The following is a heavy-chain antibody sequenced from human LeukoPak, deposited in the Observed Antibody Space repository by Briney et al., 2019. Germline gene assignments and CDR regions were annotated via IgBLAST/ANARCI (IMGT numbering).Heavy chain of an antibody. V-gene: IGHV3-9*01. CDR3: AKDTGSSSWYYFDY. J-gene: IGHJ4*02. CDR1: GFTFDDYA. D-gene: IGHD6-13*01. Sequence: GRSLRLSCAASGFTFDDYAMHWVRQAPGKGLEWVSGISWNSGSIGYADSVKGRFTISRDNAKNSLYLQMNSLRAEDTALYCRAKDTGSSSWYYFDYWGQGTLVTVSS. CDR2: ISWNSGSI.